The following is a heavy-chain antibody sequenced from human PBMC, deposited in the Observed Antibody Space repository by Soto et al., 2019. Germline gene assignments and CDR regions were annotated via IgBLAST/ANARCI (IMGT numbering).Heavy chain of an antibody. CDR3: ARWSTMIVRYRGSFDY. Sequence: GGSLRLSCAASGFTFGSYSMNWVRQAPGKGLEWVSYISSSSSTIYYADSVKGRFTISRDNAKNSLYLQMNSLRDEDTAVYYCARWSTMIVRYRGSFDYWGQGTLVTVSS. CDR1: GFTFGSYS. D-gene: IGHD3-22*01. J-gene: IGHJ4*02. CDR2: ISSSSSTI. V-gene: IGHV3-48*02.